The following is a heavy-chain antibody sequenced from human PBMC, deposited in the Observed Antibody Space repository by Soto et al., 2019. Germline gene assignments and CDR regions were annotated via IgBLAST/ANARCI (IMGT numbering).Heavy chain of an antibody. J-gene: IGHJ4*02. V-gene: IGHV1-69*12. CDR2: LIPIFGTA. CDR1: GGTFSTYV. Sequence: QVQLVQSGAEVKKPGSSVTVSCKASGGTFSTYVITWVRQAPEQGLAWMGDLIPIFGTANYAQKFQGRVTITADGSTTTVYMELSSLRSEDTAVYFCATFGSTWPPGDYWGQGTLVTVSS. D-gene: IGHD7-27*01. CDR3: ATFGSTWPPGDY.